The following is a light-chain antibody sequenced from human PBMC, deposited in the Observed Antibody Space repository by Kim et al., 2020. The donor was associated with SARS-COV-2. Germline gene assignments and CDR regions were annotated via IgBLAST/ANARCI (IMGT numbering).Light chain of an antibody. V-gene: IGKV2-28*01. CDR1: QSLLHSNGYNY. Sequence: EIVMTQSPFSLPVTPGEPASISCRSSQSLLHSNGYNYLDWYLQKPGQSPQLLIYLASHRASGVPDRFSGSGSGTDFTLKISRVEAEDVGVYYCIQALQTFTFGPGTKVDIK. CDR3: IQALQTFT. J-gene: IGKJ3*01. CDR2: LAS.